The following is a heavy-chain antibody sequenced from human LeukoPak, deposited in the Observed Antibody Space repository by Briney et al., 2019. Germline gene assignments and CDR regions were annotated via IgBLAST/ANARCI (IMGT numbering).Heavy chain of an antibody. J-gene: IGHJ5*02. CDR3: AKPTSRAGIVVVVAATGHWFDP. Sequence: GGTLRLSCAASGFTFSSYGMSWVRQAPGKGLEWVSAISGSGGSTYYADSVKGRFTISRDNSKNTLYLQMNSLRAEDTAVYYCAKPTSRAGIVVVVAATGHWFDPWGQGTLVTVSS. CDR2: ISGSGGST. CDR1: GFTFSSYG. D-gene: IGHD2-15*01. V-gene: IGHV3-23*01.